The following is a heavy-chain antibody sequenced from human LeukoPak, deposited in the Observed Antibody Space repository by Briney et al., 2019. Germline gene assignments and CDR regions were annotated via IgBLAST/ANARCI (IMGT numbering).Heavy chain of an antibody. CDR3: ARRGVSGSLDY. V-gene: IGHV4-59*01. CDR2: IYNSGST. D-gene: IGHD6-19*01. CDR1: GTDTSISGYY. Sequence: PETLSLTCTVSGTDTSISGYYWSWIRQPPGKGLEWIGYIYNSGSTKYNPFLKSRVTISADTSKNQFSLKLSSVTAADTAVYYCARRGVSGSLDYWGQGALVTVSS. J-gene: IGHJ4*02.